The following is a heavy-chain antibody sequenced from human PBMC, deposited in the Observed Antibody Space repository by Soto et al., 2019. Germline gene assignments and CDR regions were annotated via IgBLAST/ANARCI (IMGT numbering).Heavy chain of an antibody. Sequence: QLQLQESGPGLVKPSETLSLTCTVSGGSISSSSYYWGWIRQPPGKGLEWIGSIYYSGSTYYNPSLKSRVTISVDTSKNQFSLKLSSVTAADTAVYYCEVTPAFRDYYGMDVWGQGTTVTVSS. J-gene: IGHJ6*02. CDR2: IYYSGST. V-gene: IGHV4-39*01. CDR1: GGSISSSSYY. CDR3: EVTPAFRDYYGMDV. D-gene: IGHD4-4*01.